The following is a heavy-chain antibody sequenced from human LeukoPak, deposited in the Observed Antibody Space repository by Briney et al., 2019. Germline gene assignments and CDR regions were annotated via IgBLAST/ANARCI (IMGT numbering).Heavy chain of an antibody. D-gene: IGHD4-17*01. CDR2: INHSGTT. CDR3: ARGVFGGDYPDYFDY. Sequence: SETLSLTCTVSGGSISTSTYYWTWIRQPPGKGLEWIGEINHSGTTNYNPSLKSRVTISVDTSKNQFSLILSSVTAADTAVYYCARGVFGGDYPDYFDYWGQGTLVTVSS. CDR1: GGSISTSTYY. V-gene: IGHV4-39*07. J-gene: IGHJ4*02.